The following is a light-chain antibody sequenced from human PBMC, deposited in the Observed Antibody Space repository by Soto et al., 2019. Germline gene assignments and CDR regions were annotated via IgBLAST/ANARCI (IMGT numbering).Light chain of an antibody. CDR1: QGVSND. CDR3: LQHYNYPWT. J-gene: IGKJ1*01. V-gene: IGKV1-6*01. CDR2: GAS. Sequence: AIPMTQSPSSLSASVGDRVTITCRASQGVSNDLGWYQQKPGKAPKLLIFGASSLESGVPSRFSGSGSGTDFSLTISSLQPEDFATYYCLQHYNYPWTFGQGTKVEIK.